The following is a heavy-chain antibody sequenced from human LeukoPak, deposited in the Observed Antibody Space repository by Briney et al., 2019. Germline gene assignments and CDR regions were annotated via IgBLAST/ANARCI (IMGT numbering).Heavy chain of an antibody. Sequence: KPSETLSLTCTVSGGSINSYYWSWIRQPPGKGLEWIGYIYYSGSTNYNPSPKSRVTISVDTSNNKFSLKLTSLTAADTAVYYCVRHLSAGRPAFDIWGQGTMVTVSS. V-gene: IGHV4-59*08. CDR3: VRHLSAGRPAFDI. CDR1: GGSINSYY. J-gene: IGHJ3*02. D-gene: IGHD2-15*01. CDR2: IYYSGST.